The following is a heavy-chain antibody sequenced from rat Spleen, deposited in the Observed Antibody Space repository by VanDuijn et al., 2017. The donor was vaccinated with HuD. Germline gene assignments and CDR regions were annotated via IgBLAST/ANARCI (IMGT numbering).Heavy chain of an antibody. D-gene: IGHD1-12*03. Sequence: EVQLVESDGGLVQPGRSLKLSCAASGFTFSDYYMAWVRQAPTKGLEWVATISSEGRSSYYRDSVKGRFTISRDNAKSTLYLQMDSLRSEDTATYYCAKEDYYDGYYSPYGLWGQGASVTVSS. J-gene: IGHJ4*01. CDR2: ISSEGRSS. V-gene: IGHV5-29*01. CDR3: AKEDYYDGYYSPYGL. CDR1: GFTFSDYY.